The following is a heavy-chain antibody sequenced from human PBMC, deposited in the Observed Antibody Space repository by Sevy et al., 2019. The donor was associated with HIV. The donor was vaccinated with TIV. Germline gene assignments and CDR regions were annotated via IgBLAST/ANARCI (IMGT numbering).Heavy chain of an antibody. D-gene: IGHD2-8*01. J-gene: IGHJ4*02. CDR3: VGPKLTYTNGWHYFDY. CDR2: IRHGGYT. CDR1: GASISNTAYY. V-gene: IGHV4-39*01. Sequence: SETLSLTCIVSGASISNTAYYWGWIRQSPGKGLEWIASIRHGGYTFYNPSLKSRVTISADTSKNQFSLKLTSVSAAETSSYDGVGPKLTYTNGWHYFDYWGQGTVVTVSS.